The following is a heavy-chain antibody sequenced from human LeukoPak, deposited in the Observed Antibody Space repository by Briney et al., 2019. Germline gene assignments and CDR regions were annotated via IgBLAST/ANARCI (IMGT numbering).Heavy chain of an antibody. Sequence: TSETLSLTCTVSGGSISGYCWSWIRQPPGKGLEWIGYIYYSGSTNYNPSLKSRVTISVDTSKNQFSLKLSSVTAADTAVYYCARAGTVTTLFDYWGQGTLVTVSS. CDR3: ARAGTVTTLFDY. V-gene: IGHV4-59*01. CDR1: GGSISGYC. CDR2: IYYSGST. D-gene: IGHD4-17*01. J-gene: IGHJ4*02.